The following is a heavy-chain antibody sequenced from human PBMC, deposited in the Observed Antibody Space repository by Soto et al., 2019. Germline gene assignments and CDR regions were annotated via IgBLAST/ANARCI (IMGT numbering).Heavy chain of an antibody. CDR1: GFTFSSYA. J-gene: IGHJ4*02. CDR2: ISGSGGST. Sequence: EVQLLESGGGLVQPGGSLRLSCAASGFTFSSYAMSWVRQAPGKGLEWVSAISGSGGSTYYADSVKGRCTISRDNSKNTLYPQMNSLRAEDTAVYYCAKESYYDSSGYAFDYWGQGTLVTVSS. CDR3: AKESYYDSSGYAFDY. V-gene: IGHV3-23*01. D-gene: IGHD3-22*01.